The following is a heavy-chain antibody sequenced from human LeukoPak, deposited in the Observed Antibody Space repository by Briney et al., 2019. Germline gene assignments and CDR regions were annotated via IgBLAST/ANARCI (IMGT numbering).Heavy chain of an antibody. Sequence: SETLSLTCDVSGYSINFGHLWGWIRQPPGKGLEWIASINHSGRTYYTPSLKSRVTISVDTLKNQLSLKVTSVTAEDTAMYFCARASSAVAHTMMRDWLDPWGQGTLVTVSS. D-gene: IGHD3-22*01. V-gene: IGHV4-38-2*01. CDR1: GYSINFGHL. J-gene: IGHJ5*02. CDR2: INHSGRT. CDR3: ARASSAVAHTMMRDWLDP.